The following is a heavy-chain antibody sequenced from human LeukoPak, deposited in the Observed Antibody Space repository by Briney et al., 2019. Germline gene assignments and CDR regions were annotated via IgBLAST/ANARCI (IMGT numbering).Heavy chain of an antibody. Sequence: PSETLSLTCTVSGGSISSYYWSWIRQPPGKGLEWIGYIYYSGSTNYNPSLKSRVTISVDTSKNQFSLKLSSVTAADTAVYYCARELAETSLLAFQHWGQGTLVTVSS. D-gene: IGHD1-14*01. J-gene: IGHJ1*01. V-gene: IGHV4-59*01. CDR2: IYYSGST. CDR3: ARELAETSLLAFQH. CDR1: GGSISSYY.